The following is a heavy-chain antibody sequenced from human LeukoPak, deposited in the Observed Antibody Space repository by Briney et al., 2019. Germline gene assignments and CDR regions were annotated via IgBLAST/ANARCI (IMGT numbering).Heavy chain of an antibody. Sequence: SETLSLTCAVSGYSISSGYFWGWIRQPPGKGLEWIGSIFHSGSTYYNPSLKSRVTISVDTSKNQFSLKVTSVTAADTAVYYCARGGGSYRPVNWFDPWGQGTLVTVSS. D-gene: IGHD1-26*01. V-gene: IGHV4-38-2*01. CDR1: GYSISSGYF. J-gene: IGHJ5*02. CDR3: ARGGGSYRPVNWFDP. CDR2: IFHSGST.